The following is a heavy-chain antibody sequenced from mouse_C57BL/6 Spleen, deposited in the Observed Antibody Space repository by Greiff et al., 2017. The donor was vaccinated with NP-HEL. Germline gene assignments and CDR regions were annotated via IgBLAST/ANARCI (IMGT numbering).Heavy chain of an antibody. CDR3: VRGVITTVVARFYYFDY. CDR1: GFTFSDYG. Sequence: EVMLVESGGGLVKPGGSLKLSCAASGFTFSDYGMHWVRQAPEKGLEWVAYISSGSSTIYYADTVKGRFTISRDNAKNTLFLQMTSLRSEDTAMYYCVRGVITTVVARFYYFDYWGQGTTLTVSS. D-gene: IGHD1-1*01. J-gene: IGHJ2*01. V-gene: IGHV5-17*01. CDR2: ISSGSSTI.